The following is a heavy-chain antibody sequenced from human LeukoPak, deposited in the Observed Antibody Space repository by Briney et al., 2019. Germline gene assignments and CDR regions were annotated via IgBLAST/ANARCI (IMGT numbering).Heavy chain of an antibody. Sequence: PSETLSLTCNVSCDSITRGCFYWAGIRQPPGKGREGRGNVYYSGSTQYNPSLRGRVSISMDMTKNHFSPNLNSVSVTDTAIYHSANRDYDAWFDPCGQPRLATAYS. J-gene: IGHJ5*02. D-gene: IGHD4-17*01. CDR2: VYYSGST. CDR3: ANRDYDAWFDP. V-gene: IGHV4-39*01. CDR1: CDSITRGCFY.